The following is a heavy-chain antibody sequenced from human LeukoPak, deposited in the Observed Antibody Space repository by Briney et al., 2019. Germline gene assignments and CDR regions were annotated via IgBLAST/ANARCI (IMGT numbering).Heavy chain of an antibody. CDR1: GFTFSSYG. CDR3: AKVASGGLQWLALNWFDP. V-gene: IGHV3-33*06. D-gene: IGHD6-19*01. J-gene: IGHJ5*02. Sequence: GGSLRLSCAASGFTFSSYGMHWVRQAPGKGLGWVAVIWYDGSNKYYADSVKGRFTISRDNSKNTLYLQMNSLRAEDTAVYYCAKVASGGLQWLALNWFDPWGQGTLVTVSS. CDR2: IWYDGSNK.